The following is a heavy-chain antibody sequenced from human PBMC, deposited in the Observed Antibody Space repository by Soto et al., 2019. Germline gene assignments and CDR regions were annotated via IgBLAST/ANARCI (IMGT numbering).Heavy chain of an antibody. V-gene: IGHV1-69*04. CDR2: VNPIVSMS. CDR3: ARVGDYVWGSYRYTGKFDY. CDR1: GGSFSDYA. D-gene: IGHD3-16*02. J-gene: IGHJ4*02. Sequence: SVQVSCKASGGSFSDYALSWVRQAPGLGLEWMGRVNPIVSMSNYAQKFQGRVTITADKSTNTAYMQLSSLRSEDTAVYYCARVGDYVWGSYRYTGKFDYWGQGTLVTVSS.